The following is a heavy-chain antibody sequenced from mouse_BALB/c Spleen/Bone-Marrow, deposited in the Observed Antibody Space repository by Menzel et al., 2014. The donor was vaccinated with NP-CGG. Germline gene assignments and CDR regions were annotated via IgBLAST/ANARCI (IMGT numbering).Heavy chain of an antibody. CDR3: ARSRYDVGWFAY. CDR2: IISGSNTI. CDR1: GFTFGSFG. V-gene: IGHV5-17*02. D-gene: IGHD2-14*01. J-gene: IGHJ3*01. Sequence: EVHLVESGGGLVQPGGSRKLSCAASGFTFGSFGMHWVRQAPEKGLEWVAYIISGSNTIYYADTVKGRFTISRDNPKNTLFLQMTSLRSEDTAMYYCARSRYDVGWFAYWGQGTLVTVSA.